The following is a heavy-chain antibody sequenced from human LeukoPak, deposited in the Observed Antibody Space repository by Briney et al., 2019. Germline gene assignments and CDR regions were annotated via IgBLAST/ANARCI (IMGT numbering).Heavy chain of an antibody. CDR1: GGSVTSYY. CDR3: ARQPPYDAFDI. V-gene: IGHV4-59*02. Sequence: SETLSLTCAVSGGSVTSYYWSWIRQLPGKGLEWIGYVHYSGTSNYNPSLKSRVTISVDKSKNQFSLKLSSVTAADTAVYYCARQPPYDAFDIWGQGTMVTVSS. J-gene: IGHJ3*02. CDR2: VHYSGTS.